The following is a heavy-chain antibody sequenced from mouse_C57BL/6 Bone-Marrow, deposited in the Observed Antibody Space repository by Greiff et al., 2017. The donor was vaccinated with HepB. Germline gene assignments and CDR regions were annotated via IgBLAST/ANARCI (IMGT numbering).Heavy chain of an antibody. D-gene: IGHD2-5*01. CDR1: GFSFNTYA. V-gene: IGHV10-1*01. Sequence: DVKLQESGGGLVQPKGSLKLSCAASGFSFNTYAMNWVRQAPGKGLEWVARIRSKSNNYATYYADSVKDRFTISRDDSESMLYLQMNNLKTEDTAMYYCVRMRSNYPYAMDYWGQGTSVTVSS. CDR3: VRMRSNYPYAMDY. CDR2: IRSKSNNYAT. J-gene: IGHJ4*01.